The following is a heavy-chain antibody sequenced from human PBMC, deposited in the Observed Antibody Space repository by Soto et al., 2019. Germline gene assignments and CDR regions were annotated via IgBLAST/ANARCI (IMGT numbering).Heavy chain of an antibody. CDR1: GLNVTRNY. Sequence: EVQLVESGGGQSQRGGSLRLSCAASGLNVTRNYMSWVRQAPGKGLEWVSVMSSGVYTYYADSVKGRFTISRDNSKNTLFLQINSLITEDTAVYYCARLFGRYGWFDPWGQGTLVTVSS. V-gene: IGHV3-53*01. J-gene: IGHJ5*02. CDR2: MSSGVYT. CDR3: ARLFGRYGWFDP. D-gene: IGHD2-21*01.